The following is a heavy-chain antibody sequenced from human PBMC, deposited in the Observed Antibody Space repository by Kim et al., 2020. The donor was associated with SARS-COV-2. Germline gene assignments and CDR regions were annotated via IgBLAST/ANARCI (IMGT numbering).Heavy chain of an antibody. V-gene: IGHV5-51*01. D-gene: IGHD2-21*01. J-gene: IGHJ3*02. CDR1: GYSFTSYW. Sequence: GESLKISCKGSGYSFTSYWIGWVRQMPGKGLEWMGIIYPGDSDTRYSPSFQGQVTISADKSISTAYLQWSSLKASDTAMYYCARQWDIVVAPPDAFDIWGQGTMVTVSS. CDR2: IYPGDSDT. CDR3: ARQWDIVVAPPDAFDI.